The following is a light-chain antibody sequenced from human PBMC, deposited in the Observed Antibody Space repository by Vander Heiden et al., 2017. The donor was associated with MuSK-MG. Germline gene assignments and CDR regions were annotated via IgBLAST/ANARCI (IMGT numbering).Light chain of an antibody. CDR3: QAWDSTTLVV. CDR1: KLGDSY. CDR2: QDV. V-gene: IGLV3-1*01. Sequence: SYELTQPPSVSVSPGQTASITCSGDKLGDSYTCWYQQQPGQSPVLIIYQDVKRPSGIPERFSGSNYGNTATLTISGTQPMDEAEYFCQAWDSTTLVVFGGGTRLTVL. J-gene: IGLJ2*01.